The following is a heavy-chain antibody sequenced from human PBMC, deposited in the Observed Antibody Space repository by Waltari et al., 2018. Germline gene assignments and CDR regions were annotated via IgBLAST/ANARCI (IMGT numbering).Heavy chain of an antibody. V-gene: IGHV4-39*07. CDR3: ARGPLFSSSWYPYLYFDY. CDR2: IYYSGST. J-gene: IGHJ4*02. D-gene: IGHD6-13*01. Sequence: QLQLQESGPGLVKPSETLSLTCTVSGGSISSSSYYWGWIRQPPGKGLEWIGSIYYSGSTYYNPSLKSRVTISVDTSKNQFSLKLSSLTAADTAVYYCARGPLFSSSWYPYLYFDYWGQGTLVTVSS. CDR1: GGSISSSSYY.